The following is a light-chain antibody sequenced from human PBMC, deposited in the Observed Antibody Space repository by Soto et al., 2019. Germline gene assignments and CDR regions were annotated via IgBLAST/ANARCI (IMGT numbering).Light chain of an antibody. CDR1: SSDFGGYNY. CDR3: ISYTSSSTAYV. V-gene: IGLV2-14*03. CDR2: DVS. Sequence: QSALTQPASVSGSPGQSITISCTGTSSDFGGYNYVSWYQQHPGKAPKLMIYDVSNRPSGVSNRFSGSKSGNTASLTTSGLQAEDEADYYCISYTSSSTAYVFGTGTKVTVL. J-gene: IGLJ1*01.